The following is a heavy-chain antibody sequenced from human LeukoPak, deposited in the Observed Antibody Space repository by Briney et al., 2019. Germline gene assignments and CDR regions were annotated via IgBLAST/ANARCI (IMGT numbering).Heavy chain of an antibody. Sequence: GGSLRLSCAASGFTLSDYWMTWVRQAPGKGLEWVANIKHDGSEKYYVDSVKGRFTISRDISRNSLYLQMDSLRVEDTAMYYCARDSRGYSYGPNTDYWGQGALVAVSS. CDR2: IKHDGSEK. CDR1: GFTLSDYW. J-gene: IGHJ4*02. V-gene: IGHV3-7*01. CDR3: ARDSRGYSYGPNTDY. D-gene: IGHD5-18*01.